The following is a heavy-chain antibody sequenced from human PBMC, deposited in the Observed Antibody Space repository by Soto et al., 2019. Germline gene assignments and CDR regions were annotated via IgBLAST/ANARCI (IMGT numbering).Heavy chain of an antibody. J-gene: IGHJ4*02. D-gene: IGHD4-17*01. CDR1: GYTFATST. CDR3: AIADYGDDDY. V-gene: IGHV1-18*01. Sequence: QLQLVQSGPEAKKPGASVKVSCKASGYTFATSTISWLRQAPGQGPELMGWIKAYSGNTNYAQKLQGRLTMTTDTSTSTAYMALRSLTTDDTAIYYCAIADYGDDDYGGQGTLVTVSS. CDR2: IKAYSGNT.